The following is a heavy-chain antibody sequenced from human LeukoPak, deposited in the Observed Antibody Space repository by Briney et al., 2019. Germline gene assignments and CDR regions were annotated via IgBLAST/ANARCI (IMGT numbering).Heavy chain of an antibody. CDR3: ARSIAARGNVYDI. CDR2: INTDGSIT. D-gene: IGHD6-6*01. Sequence: PGGSLRLSCAASGFTFSSYWMHWVRQAPGKGLVWVSHINTDGSITNYADSVKGRFTISRDNAKNTLYLQMNSLRAEDTAVYHCARSIAARGNVYDIWGQGTMVTVSS. J-gene: IGHJ3*02. CDR1: GFTFSSYW. V-gene: IGHV3-74*01.